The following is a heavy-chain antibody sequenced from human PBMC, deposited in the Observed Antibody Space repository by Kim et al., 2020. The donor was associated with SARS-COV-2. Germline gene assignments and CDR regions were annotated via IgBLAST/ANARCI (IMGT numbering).Heavy chain of an antibody. D-gene: IGHD3-22*01. J-gene: IGHJ3*02. CDR1: GYSISSGYY. Sequence: SETLSLTCTVSGYSISSGYYWGWIRQPPGKGLEWIGSIYHSGSTYYNPSLKSRVTISVDTSKNQFSLKLTSVTAADTAVYSCARHDSSGYYYAAFDIWGQGTMVTVSS. CDR2: IYHSGST. V-gene: IGHV4-38-2*02. CDR3: ARHDSSGYYYAAFDI.